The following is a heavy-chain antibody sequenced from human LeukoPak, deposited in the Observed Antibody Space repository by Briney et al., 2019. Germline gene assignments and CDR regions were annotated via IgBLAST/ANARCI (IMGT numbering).Heavy chain of an antibody. V-gene: IGHV4-4*09. CDR2: IYSSGST. CDR3: ARFTYTTRPSDV. D-gene: IGHD3-16*01. CDR1: NGSISGYY. Sequence: SETLSLTCSVSNGSISGYYWSWIRQPPGQTLEWIGYIYSSGSTNYNPSLQSRVTMSVDTSMNQFSLRLSSVTAADTAIYYYARFTYTTRPSDVWGKGTTVTVSS. J-gene: IGHJ6*04.